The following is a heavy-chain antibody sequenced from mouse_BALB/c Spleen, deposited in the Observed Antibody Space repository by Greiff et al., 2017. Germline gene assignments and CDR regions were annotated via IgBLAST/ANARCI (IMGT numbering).Heavy chain of an antibody. CDR1: GFNIKDTY. Sequence: VQLQQSGAELVKPGASVKLSCTASGFNIKDTYMHWVKQRPEQGLEWIGRIDPANGNTKYDPKFQGKATITADTSSNTAYLQLSSLTSEDTAVYYCARKRDYGNYLDYWGQGTSVTVSS. CDR2: IDPANGNT. CDR3: ARKRDYGNYLDY. D-gene: IGHD2-1*01. V-gene: IGHV14-3*02. J-gene: IGHJ4*01.